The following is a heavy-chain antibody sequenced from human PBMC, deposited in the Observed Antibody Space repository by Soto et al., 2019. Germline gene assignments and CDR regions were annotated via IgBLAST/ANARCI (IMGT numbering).Heavy chain of an antibody. CDR1: GGTFSSYA. Sequence: PVKVSCKASGGTFSSYAISWVRQAPGQRLEWKGGIIPIFGTANYAQKFQGRVTITADESTSTAYMELSSLRSEGTAVYYCARDRVFTMVRGVTYYYYYGMDVWGQGTTVTV. CDR3: ARDRVFTMVRGVTYYYYYGMDV. CDR2: IIPIFGTA. V-gene: IGHV1-69*13. D-gene: IGHD3-10*01. J-gene: IGHJ6*02.